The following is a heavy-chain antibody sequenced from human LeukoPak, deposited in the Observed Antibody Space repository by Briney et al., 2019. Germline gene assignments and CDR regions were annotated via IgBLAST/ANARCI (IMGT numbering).Heavy chain of an antibody. CDR3: ATSAGDYRAGHYYYMGV. CDR1: GYTFTGYY. CDR2: INPNTAGT. D-gene: IGHD4-11*01. J-gene: IGHJ6*03. V-gene: IGHV1-2*02. Sequence: ASVKVSCKASGYTFTGYYFHWVRQAPGQGLEWMGWINPNTAGTNYAQKFLGGVTLTWDTSISTAYMELNRLTSDDTPVYYCATSAGDYRAGHYYYMGVRGKGTSVTVSS.